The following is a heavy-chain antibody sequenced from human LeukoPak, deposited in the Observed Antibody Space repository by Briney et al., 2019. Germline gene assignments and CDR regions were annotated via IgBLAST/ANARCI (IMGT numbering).Heavy chain of an antibody. CDR1: GFTFSSYS. CDR3: ARGSRSDRQAY. J-gene: IGHJ4*02. Sequence: PGGSLRLSCAASGFTFSSYSMNWVRQAPGEGLEWVSSVGGDSTYIYYADSVRGRFTISRDNARNSLYLQMNSLRAEDTALYYCARGSRSDRQAYWGQGVLVTVSS. V-gene: IGHV3-21*01. CDR2: VGGDSTYI.